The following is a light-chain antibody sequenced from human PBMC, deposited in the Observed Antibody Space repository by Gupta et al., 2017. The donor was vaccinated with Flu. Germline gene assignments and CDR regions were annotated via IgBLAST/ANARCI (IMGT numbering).Light chain of an antibody. CDR1: SDYSNYK. CDR2: VGTGVIVG. V-gene: IGLV9-49*01. Sequence: TLSSDYSNYKVDWYQHRPGKGPRFVMRVGTGVIVGSKGDGIPDRFSVLGSGLNRYLTINNIQEEDESDDDCCSDHGSGSNFVYVFGTGTKVTVL. CDR3: CSDHGSGSNFVYV. J-gene: IGLJ1*01.